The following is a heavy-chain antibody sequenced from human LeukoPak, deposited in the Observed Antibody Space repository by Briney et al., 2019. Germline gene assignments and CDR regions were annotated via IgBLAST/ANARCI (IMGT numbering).Heavy chain of an antibody. Sequence: PSETLSLTCTVSGGSISSYYWSWIRQPPGQGLEWIGYIYYSGSTNYNPSLKSRATISVDTSKNHFSLKLRSVTAADTAVYYCARPNPYCSSTSCLDAFDIWGQGTMVTVSS. CDR2: IYYSGST. D-gene: IGHD2-2*01. CDR1: GGSISSYY. V-gene: IGHV4-59*08. CDR3: ARPNPYCSSTSCLDAFDI. J-gene: IGHJ3*02.